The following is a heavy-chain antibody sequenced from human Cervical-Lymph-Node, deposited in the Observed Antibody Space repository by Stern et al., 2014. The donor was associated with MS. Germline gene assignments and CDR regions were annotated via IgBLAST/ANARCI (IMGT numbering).Heavy chain of an antibody. CDR1: GDSIYSGTYY. V-gene: IGHV4-61*02. D-gene: IGHD3-10*01. CDR3: ARDRGVGGLFDY. J-gene: IGHJ4*02. CDR2: INVSGST. Sequence: VQLQESGPGLVKPTQTLSLTCTVSGDSIYSGTYYWSWIRQPAGKGLEWIGRINVSGSTNSNPSLKSRLTMSIDTSKNQFSLRPSSVTAADTAVYYCARDRGVGGLFDYWGQGTLGIVSS.